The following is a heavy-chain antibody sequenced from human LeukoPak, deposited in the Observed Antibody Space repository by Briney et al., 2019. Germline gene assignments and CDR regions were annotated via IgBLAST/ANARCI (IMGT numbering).Heavy chain of an antibody. D-gene: IGHD3-22*01. CDR3: AGDPKAPDSSGYYYYYYGMDV. CDR1: GGTFSSYA. J-gene: IGHJ6*02. Sequence: SVKVSCKASGGTFSSYAISWVRQAPGQGLEWMGGIIPIFGTANYAQKFQGRVTITADESTSTAYMELSSLRSEDTAVYYCAGDPKAPDSSGYYYYYYGMDVWGQGTTVTVSS. CDR2: IIPIFGTA. V-gene: IGHV1-69*13.